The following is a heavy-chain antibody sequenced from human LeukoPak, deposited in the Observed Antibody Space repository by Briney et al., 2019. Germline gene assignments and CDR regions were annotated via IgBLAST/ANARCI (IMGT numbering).Heavy chain of an antibody. J-gene: IGHJ6*02. CDR1: GFTFSSYA. Sequence: GSLRLSCAASGFTFSSYAMNWVRQAPGKGLEWVSYISSSSSTIYYADSVKGRFTISRDNAKNSLYLQMNSLRAEDTAVYYCARDLTSGSYYYGMDVWGQGTTVTVSS. CDR2: ISSSSSTI. CDR3: ARDLTSGSYYYGMDV. V-gene: IGHV3-48*01. D-gene: IGHD1-14*01.